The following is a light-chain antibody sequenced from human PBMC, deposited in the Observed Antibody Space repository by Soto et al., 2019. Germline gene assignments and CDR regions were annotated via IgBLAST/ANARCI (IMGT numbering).Light chain of an antibody. CDR1: QSVLYSSNNKNY. CDR2: WAS. CDR3: QQYYSIPYT. V-gene: IGKV4-1*01. J-gene: IGKJ2*01. Sequence: DIVMTQSPDSLAMSLGERATINCKSSQSVLYSSNNKNYLAWYQQKPGQSPKVLVYWASTRESGVPDRFSGSGSGTDFTLTISSLQAEDVAVYYCQQYYSIPYTFGQGTNLEIK.